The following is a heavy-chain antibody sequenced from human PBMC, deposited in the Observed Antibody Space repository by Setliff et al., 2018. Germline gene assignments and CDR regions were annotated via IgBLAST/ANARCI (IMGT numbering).Heavy chain of an antibody. CDR3: ARWTYSRGTG. CDR1: GGSISSGSYF. D-gene: IGHD6-19*01. CDR2: IYTSGST. J-gene: IGHJ4*02. V-gene: IGHV4-61*09. Sequence: SETLSLTCTVSGGSISSGSYFWSWIRQPAGKGLEWIGHIYTSGSTDYNPSLRSRVTISVDTSKNQFSLKLSSVTAADTAVYYCARWTYSRGTGWGQGTLVTSPQ.